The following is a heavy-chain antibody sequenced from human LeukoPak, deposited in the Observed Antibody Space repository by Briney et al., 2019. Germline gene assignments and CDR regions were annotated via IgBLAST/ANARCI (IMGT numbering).Heavy chain of an antibody. D-gene: IGHD3-10*01. CDR1: GGSISRGCYY. J-gene: IGHJ4*02. CDR2: IFYSGST. Sequence: SQTLSLTCTVSGGSISRGCYYWSWIRQHPWKGPEWLGYIFYSGSTYCIPFLKSKVTISVDTSKNQFCLKLRSVTAADTAVYYCARLSSSKVFDYWGQGTLVTVSS. CDR3: ARLSSSKVFDY. V-gene: IGHV4-31*01.